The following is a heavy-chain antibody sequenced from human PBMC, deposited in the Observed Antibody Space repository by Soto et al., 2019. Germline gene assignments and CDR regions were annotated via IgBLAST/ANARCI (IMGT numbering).Heavy chain of an antibody. CDR2: IIPIFGTA. V-gene: IGHV1-69*06. Sequence: QVQLVQSGAEVKKPGSSVKVSCKASGGTFSSYAISWVRQAPGQGLEWMGGIIPIFGTANYAQKFQGRVTINADKSTSTAYMELSSLRSEDTAVYYCARPYSYYYGSRSYSGDYYYGMDVWGQGTTVTVSS. CDR3: ARPYSYYYGSRSYSGDYYYGMDV. D-gene: IGHD3-10*01. J-gene: IGHJ6*02. CDR1: GGTFSSYA.